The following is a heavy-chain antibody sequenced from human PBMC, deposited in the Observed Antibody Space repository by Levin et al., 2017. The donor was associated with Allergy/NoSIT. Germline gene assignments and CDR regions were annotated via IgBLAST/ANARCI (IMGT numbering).Heavy chain of an antibody. Sequence: GGSLRLSCAASGFTVSSNYMSWVRQAPGKGLEWVSVIYSGGSTYYADSVKGRFTISRDNSKNTLYLQMNSLRAEDTAVYYCARYAIFGVVRETINAFDIWGQGTMVTVSS. D-gene: IGHD3-3*01. CDR1: GFTVSSNY. CDR2: IYSGGST. CDR3: ARYAIFGVVRETINAFDI. V-gene: IGHV3-53*01. J-gene: IGHJ3*02.